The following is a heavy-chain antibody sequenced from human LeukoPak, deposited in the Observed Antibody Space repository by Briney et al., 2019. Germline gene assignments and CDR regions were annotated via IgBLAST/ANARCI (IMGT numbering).Heavy chain of an antibody. CDR3: AREYGSGSCVWFDP. CDR2: IYYTGVT. CDR1: GGYIITSGHY. Sequence: SETLSLTCTVSGGYIITSGHYWGWIRQPPGKGLEWIGSIYYTGVTSTNPFFRSRMSISVDTSKNQFSLNLTSVTAADAAVYYCAREYGSGSCVWFDPWGQGTLVTVSS. D-gene: IGHD3-10*01. V-gene: IGHV4-39*07. J-gene: IGHJ5*02.